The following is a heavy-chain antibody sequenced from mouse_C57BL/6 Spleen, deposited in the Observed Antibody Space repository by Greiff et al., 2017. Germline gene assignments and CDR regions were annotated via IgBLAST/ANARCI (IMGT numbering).Heavy chain of an antibody. CDR2: INPNNGGT. Sequence: EVKLQQSGPELVKPGASVKISCKASGYTFTDYYMNWVKQSHGKSLEWIGDINPNNGGTSYNQKFKGKATLTVDKSSSTAYMELRSLTSEDSAVYYCARRGTTVVNFDVWGTGTTVTVSS. J-gene: IGHJ1*03. V-gene: IGHV1-26*01. CDR1: GYTFTDYY. D-gene: IGHD1-1*01. CDR3: ARRGTTVVNFDV.